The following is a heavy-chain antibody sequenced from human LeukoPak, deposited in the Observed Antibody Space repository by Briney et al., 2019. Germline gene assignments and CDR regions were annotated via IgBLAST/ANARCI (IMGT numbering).Heavy chain of an antibody. CDR3: ARVNVSTWLLNAFDI. V-gene: IGHV4-30-4*08. CDR2: IYYSGST. J-gene: IGHJ3*02. CDR1: GGSISSGDYY. Sequence: PSQTLSLTCTVSGGSISSGDYYWSWIRQPPGKGLEWIGYIYYSGSTYYNPSLKSRVTISVDTSKNQFSLKLSSVNAADTAVYYCARVNVSTWLLNAFDIWGQGTMVTVSS. D-gene: IGHD2-15*01.